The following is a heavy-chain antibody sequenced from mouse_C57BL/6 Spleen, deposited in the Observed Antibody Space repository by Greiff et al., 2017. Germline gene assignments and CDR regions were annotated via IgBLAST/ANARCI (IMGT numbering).Heavy chain of an antibody. CDR2: IYPGSGNT. V-gene: IGHV1-66*01. Sequence: VKLQQSGPELVKPGASVKISCKASGYSFTSYYIHWVKQRPGQGLEWIGWIYPGSGNTKYNEKFKGKATLTADTSSSTAYMQLGSLTSEDSAVYYCARGDDSYAMDYWGQGTSVTVSS. J-gene: IGHJ4*01. CDR3: ARGDDSYAMDY. CDR1: GYSFTSYY. D-gene: IGHD2-13*01.